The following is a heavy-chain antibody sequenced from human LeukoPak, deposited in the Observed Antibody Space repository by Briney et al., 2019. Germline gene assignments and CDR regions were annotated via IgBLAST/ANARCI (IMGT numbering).Heavy chain of an antibody. D-gene: IGHD3-10*01. J-gene: IGHJ6*02. Sequence: PGRSLRLSCAASGFTFNDYGMHWVRQDPVKGLEWVALIWYDGGNKYYANSVKGRFTISRDNSENTLYLQMNSLRVEDTAVYYCARGIYTGSGTYYADFWGQGTSVTVSS. CDR2: IWYDGGNK. V-gene: IGHV3-33*01. CDR3: ARGIYTGSGTYYADF. CDR1: GFTFNDYG.